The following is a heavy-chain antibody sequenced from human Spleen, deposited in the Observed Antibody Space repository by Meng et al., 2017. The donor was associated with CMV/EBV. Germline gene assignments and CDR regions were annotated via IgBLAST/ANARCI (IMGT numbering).Heavy chain of an antibody. CDR2: NSADGSDR. V-gene: IGHV3-30*04. CDR3: ATYSRAPAALRAYFTH. Sequence: GISFTTDTEHRVRETPTKGLEWVALNSADGSDRWYADSVKGRFNIARDNYKRTLYLHLSNLRTDDTAVYFCATYSRAPAALRAYFTHWGLGTLVTVSS. CDR1: GISFTTDT. D-gene: IGHD2/OR15-2a*01. J-gene: IGHJ4*02.